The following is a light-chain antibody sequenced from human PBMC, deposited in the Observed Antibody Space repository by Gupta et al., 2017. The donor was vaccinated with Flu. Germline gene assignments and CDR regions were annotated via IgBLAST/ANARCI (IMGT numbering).Light chain of an antibody. CDR2: DAS. J-gene: IGKJ3*01. CDR1: QSVNTY. CDR3: QQRTNWLT. Sequence: DIVLTQSPGSLSLSPGERATLFYRASQSVNTYLAWYQQKPGQAPRLLINDASHRASGIPARFSGSGSGTDFTLTISSLEPEDFAVYYCQQRTNWLTFGPGTKVDIK. V-gene: IGKV3-11*01.